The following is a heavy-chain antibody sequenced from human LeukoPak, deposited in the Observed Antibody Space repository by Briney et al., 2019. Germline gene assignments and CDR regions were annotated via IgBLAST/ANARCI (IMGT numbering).Heavy chain of an antibody. CDR1: GFTFSSYA. Sequence: PGGSLRLSCAASGFTFSSYAMSWVRQAPGKGLEWVSAISGSGGSTYYADSVKGRFTISRDNSKNTLYLQMNSLRAEDTAVYYCAKEYVGDCSGGSCYSGRWLQLGEFDYWGQGTLVTVSS. J-gene: IGHJ4*02. CDR2: ISGSGGST. V-gene: IGHV3-23*01. D-gene: IGHD2-15*01. CDR3: AKEYVGDCSGGSCYSGRWLQLGEFDY.